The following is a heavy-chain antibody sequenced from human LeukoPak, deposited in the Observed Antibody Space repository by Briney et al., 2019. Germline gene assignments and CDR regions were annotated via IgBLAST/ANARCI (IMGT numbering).Heavy chain of an antibody. CDR3: ARESKMATIYD. Sequence: ASVKVSCKASGYTFTSYGISWVRQATGEGLEWMGWISAYNGNTNYAQKLQGRVTMTTDTSTSTAYMELRSLRSDDTAVYYCARESKMATIYDWGQGTLVTVSS. V-gene: IGHV1-18*01. CDR1: GYTFTSYG. J-gene: IGHJ4*02. CDR2: ISAYNGNT. D-gene: IGHD5-24*01.